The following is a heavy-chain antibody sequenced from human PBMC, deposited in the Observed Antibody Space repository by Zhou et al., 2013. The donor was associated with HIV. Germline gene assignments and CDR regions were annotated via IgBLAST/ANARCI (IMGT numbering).Heavy chain of an antibody. V-gene: IGHV4-34*01. Sequence: QVQLQQWGAGLLKPSETLSLTCGVYGGSFSGYYWSWIRQPPGKGLEWIGEIHQSGSTNYNPSLKSRVIISVDTSKNQFSLKLSSVTAADTAVYYCTSLSSSWPGEDYWGQGTLVTVSS. CDR3: TSLSSSWPGEDY. J-gene: IGHJ4*02. CDR1: GGSFSGYY. CDR2: IHQSGST. D-gene: IGHD6-13*01.